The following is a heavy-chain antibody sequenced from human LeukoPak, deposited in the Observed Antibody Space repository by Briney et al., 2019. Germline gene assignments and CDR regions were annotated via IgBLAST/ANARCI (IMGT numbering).Heavy chain of an antibody. V-gene: IGHV3-33*01. J-gene: IGHJ4*02. D-gene: IGHD6-13*01. CDR3: ARSQSSSLIDY. CDR2: IWYDGTSK. CDR1: GFSLSAYG. Sequence: GGSLRLTCAASGFSLSAYGVHWVRQAPGKGLEWVAVIWYDGTSKDYADSVKGRFTFSRDNSKNTLYLQMNSLTVEDTAVYYCARSQSSSLIDYWGQGTLVTVSS.